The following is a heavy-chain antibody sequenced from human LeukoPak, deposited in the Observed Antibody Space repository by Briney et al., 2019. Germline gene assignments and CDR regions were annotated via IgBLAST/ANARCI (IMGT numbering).Heavy chain of an antibody. V-gene: IGHV4-39*07. Sequence: PSETLSHTCTVSGGSIRSSYYYWGWIRQPPGKGLEWIGSIYDSGSTYYNPSLKSRVTISVDTSKNQFSLKLNSVTAADTAVYYCARVASKNFDYWGQGTLVTVSS. CDR2: IYDSGST. J-gene: IGHJ4*02. CDR3: ARVASKNFDY. CDR1: GGSIRSSYYY.